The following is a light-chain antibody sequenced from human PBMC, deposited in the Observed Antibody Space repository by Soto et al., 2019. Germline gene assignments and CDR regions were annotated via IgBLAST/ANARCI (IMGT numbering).Light chain of an antibody. J-gene: IGLJ2*01. Sequence: QAVVTQEPSFSVSPGGTVTLTCGLSSGSVSTTYYPSWYQQTPGQAPRTLIYNTNTRSSGVPDRFSGSILGNKAALTITGAQADDESDYYCVLYMGSGISAFGGGTKLTVL. CDR2: NTN. CDR3: VLYMGSGISA. CDR1: SGSVSTTYY. V-gene: IGLV8-61*01.